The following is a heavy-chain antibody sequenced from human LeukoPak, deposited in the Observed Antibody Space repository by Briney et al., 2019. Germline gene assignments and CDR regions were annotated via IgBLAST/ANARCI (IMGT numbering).Heavy chain of an antibody. J-gene: IGHJ4*02. V-gene: IGHV3-7*01. CDR2: IKQDGSGT. CDR3: LRKPPDY. Sequence: PGGSLRLSCAASGFTFSDYWMSWVRQAPGKGLEWVANIKQDGSGTFYVDSVKGRFTISRDNAKNSLYLVMNSLRVEDTAVYYCLRKPPDYWGQGTLVTVSS. CDR1: GFTFSDYW.